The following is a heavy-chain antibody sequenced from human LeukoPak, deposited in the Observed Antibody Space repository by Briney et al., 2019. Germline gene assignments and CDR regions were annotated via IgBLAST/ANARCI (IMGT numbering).Heavy chain of an antibody. CDR2: IYYSGST. V-gene: IGHV4-31*03. CDR3: ASIFNYDSRTPDY. Sequence: SETLSLTCTVSGGSISSGGYYWSWIRQHPGKSLEWIGYIYYSGSTYYNPSLKSRVTISVDTSKNQFSLKLSSVTAADTAVYYCASIFNYDSRTPDYWGQGTLVTVSS. CDR1: GGSISSGGYY. J-gene: IGHJ4*02. D-gene: IGHD3-22*01.